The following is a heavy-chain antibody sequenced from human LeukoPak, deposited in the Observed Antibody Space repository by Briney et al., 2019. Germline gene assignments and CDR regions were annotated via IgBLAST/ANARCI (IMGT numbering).Heavy chain of an antibody. CDR3: TRNPGMDV. J-gene: IGHJ6*02. CDR1: GFTFSTYW. V-gene: IGHV3-74*01. CDR2: INGDGSSS. Sequence: PGGSLRLSCAASGFTFSTYWMHWVRHAPGKGLVWVSRINGDGSSSTYADSVKGRFTISRDNAKNTLYLQMNSLRTEDTAVYYCTRNPGMDVWSQGTTVTVSS.